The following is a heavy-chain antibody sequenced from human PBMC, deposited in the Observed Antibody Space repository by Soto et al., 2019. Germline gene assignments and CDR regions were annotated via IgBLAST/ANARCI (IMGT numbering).Heavy chain of an antibody. CDR1: GFTFSSYS. D-gene: IGHD2-2*01. CDR3: ATSKRSIVVVPAAMYAFDI. J-gene: IGHJ3*02. CDR2: ISSSSSYI. Sequence: GGSLRLSCAASGFTFSSYSMNWVRQAPGKGLEWVSPISSSSSYIYYADSVKGRFTISRDNAKNSLYLQMNSLRAEDTAVYYCATSKRSIVVVPAAMYAFDIWGQGTMVTVSS. V-gene: IGHV3-21*01.